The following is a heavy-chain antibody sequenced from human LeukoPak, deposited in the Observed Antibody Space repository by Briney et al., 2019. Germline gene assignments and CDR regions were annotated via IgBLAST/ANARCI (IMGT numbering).Heavy chain of an antibody. Sequence: GESLQISCKGSGYSFTSYWIGWVRQLPGKGLEWMGIIYPGDSDTRYSPSFQGQVTISADKSISTAYLQWSSLKASDTAMYYCARQIVPAASNWFDPWGQGTLVTVSS. D-gene: IGHD2-2*01. V-gene: IGHV5-51*01. CDR2: IYPGDSDT. CDR1: GYSFTSYW. CDR3: ARQIVPAASNWFDP. J-gene: IGHJ5*02.